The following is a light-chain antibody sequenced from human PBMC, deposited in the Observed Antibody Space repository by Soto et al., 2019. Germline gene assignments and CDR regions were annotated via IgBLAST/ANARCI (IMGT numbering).Light chain of an antibody. CDR2: YVS. CDR3: MQGTHWPYT. V-gene: IGKV2-30*01. CDR1: QSLVYSDGNTY. J-gene: IGKJ2*01. Sequence: DVVMTQSPLSLPVTLGQPASISCRSSQSLVYSDGNTYLTWFQQRPGQSPRRLIYYVSNRDSGVPDRFSGRGSRTDFTLKISRVEAEDVGVYYCMQGTHWPYTFGQGTKLEIK.